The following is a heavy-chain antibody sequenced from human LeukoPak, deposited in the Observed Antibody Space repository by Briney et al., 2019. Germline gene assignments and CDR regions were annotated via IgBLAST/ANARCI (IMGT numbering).Heavy chain of an antibody. J-gene: IGHJ4*02. V-gene: IGHV1-46*01. Sequence: ASVKVSCKASGYTFTSYFMHWVRQAPGQGLEWMGIINPSSGGTTYAQKFQGRVTMTRDTSTSTVYMGLSSLRSEDTAVYYCARGWGSFDYWGQGTLVTVSS. CDR2: INPSSGGT. CDR3: ARGWGSFDY. CDR1: GYTFTSYF. D-gene: IGHD3-16*01.